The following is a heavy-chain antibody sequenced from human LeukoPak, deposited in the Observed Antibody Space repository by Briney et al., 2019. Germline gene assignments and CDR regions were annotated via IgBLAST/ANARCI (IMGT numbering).Heavy chain of an antibody. CDR2: INHSGST. D-gene: IGHD2-15*01. CDR1: GGSFSGYY. Sequence: TPSETLSLTCAVYGGSFSGYYWSWIRQPPGKGLEWIGEINHSGSTNYNPSLKSRVTISVDTSKNQFSLKLSSVTAADTAVYYCARGRILRDCSGGSCYSSRVIFDYWGQGTLVTVSS. V-gene: IGHV4-34*01. J-gene: IGHJ4*02. CDR3: ARGRILRDCSGGSCYSSRVIFDY.